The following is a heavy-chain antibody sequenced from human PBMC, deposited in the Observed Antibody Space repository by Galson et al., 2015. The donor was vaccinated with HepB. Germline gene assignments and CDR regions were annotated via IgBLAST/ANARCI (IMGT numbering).Heavy chain of an antibody. D-gene: IGHD1-26*01. CDR2: ISGSGDGT. CDR3: AKGTQVGAGYYFDY. V-gene: IGHV3-23*01. J-gene: IGHJ4*02. CDR1: GFILSNYE. Sequence: SLRLSCAASGFILSNYEMNWVRQAPGKGLEWVSAISGSGDGTFYGDSVKGRVTISRDNFKNTLYLQMNSLRAEDTAVYYCAKGTQVGAGYYFDYWGQGTLVTVSS.